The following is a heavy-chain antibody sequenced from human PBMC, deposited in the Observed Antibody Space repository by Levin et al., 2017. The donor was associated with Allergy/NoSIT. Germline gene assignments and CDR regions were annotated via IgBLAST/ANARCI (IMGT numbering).Heavy chain of an antibody. CDR2: ISHDGNLK. Sequence: GESLKISCAVSGFPFSSYGMHWVRQVPGKGLEWVAVISHDGNLKYYADSVKGRFTVSRDNSRNSLFLQMNNLRSEDTAVYFCAKEQPVYCGGDCFSSHFDDWGQGTLVTVSS. D-gene: IGHD2-21*02. CDR1: GFPFSSYG. V-gene: IGHV3-30*18. J-gene: IGHJ4*02. CDR3: AKEQPVYCGGDCFSSHFDD.